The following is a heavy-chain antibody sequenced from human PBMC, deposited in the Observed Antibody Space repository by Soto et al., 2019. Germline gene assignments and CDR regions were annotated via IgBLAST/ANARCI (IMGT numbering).Heavy chain of an antibody. J-gene: IGHJ4*02. CDR1: GDSISSGGYF. Sequence: SETLTLTCTDSGDSISSGGYFWNWIRHHPGKGLEWIGYIFYSGTTFYNPPLKSRLSISVDTSNNQFSLNLTSVTAADTAVYFCARGRLRRRYFDYWGQGALVTVSS. V-gene: IGHV4-31*03. CDR3: ARGRLRRRYFDY. D-gene: IGHD4-17*01. CDR2: IFYSGTT.